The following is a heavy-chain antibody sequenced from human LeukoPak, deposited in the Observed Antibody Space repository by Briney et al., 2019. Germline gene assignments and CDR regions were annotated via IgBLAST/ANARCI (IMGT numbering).Heavy chain of an antibody. Sequence: PGGSLRLSCAASGFTFSSYSMNWVRQAPGKGLEWVSFIYSDNTHYSDSVKGRFTISRDNSKNTLYLQMSSLRAEDTAVYYCARRAGAYSHPYDYWGQGTLVTVSS. CDR3: ARRAGAYSHPYDY. J-gene: IGHJ4*02. V-gene: IGHV3-53*01. CDR1: GFTFSSYS. D-gene: IGHD4/OR15-4a*01. CDR2: IYSDNT.